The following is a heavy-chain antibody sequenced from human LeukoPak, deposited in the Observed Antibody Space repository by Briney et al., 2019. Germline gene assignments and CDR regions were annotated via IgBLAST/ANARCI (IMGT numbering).Heavy chain of an antibody. Sequence: GASVKVSCKASGYTFTSYDINWVRQATGQGLEWMGWMNPNSGNTGYAQKFQGRVTMTRNTSTSTAYMELSSLRSEDTAVYYCAREGLFSTIFGVVMEGGYYYYMDVWGKGTTVTVSS. J-gene: IGHJ6*03. D-gene: IGHD3-3*01. CDR3: AREGLFSTIFGVVMEGGYYYYMDV. V-gene: IGHV1-8*01. CDR2: MNPNSGNT. CDR1: GYTFTSYD.